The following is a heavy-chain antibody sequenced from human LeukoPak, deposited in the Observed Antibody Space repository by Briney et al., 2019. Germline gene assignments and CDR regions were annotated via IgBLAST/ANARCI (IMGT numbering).Heavy chain of an antibody. CDR1: GFTFSSYG. CDR3: AKEAYYDILTGYYGSYYFDY. CDR2: ISYDGSNK. D-gene: IGHD3-9*01. J-gene: IGHJ4*02. V-gene: IGHV3-30*18. Sequence: GGSLRLSCAASGFTFSSYGMHWVRQALGKGLEWVAVISYDGSNKYYADSVKGRFTISRDNSKNTLYLQMNSLRAEDTAVYYCAKEAYYDILTGYYGSYYFDYWGQGTLVTVSS.